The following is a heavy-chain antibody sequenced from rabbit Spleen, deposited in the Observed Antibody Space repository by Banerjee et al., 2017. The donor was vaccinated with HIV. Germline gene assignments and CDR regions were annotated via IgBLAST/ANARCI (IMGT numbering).Heavy chain of an antibody. CDR2: IAGSGSGFT. CDR1: GFSFSSNDY. Sequence: QSLEESGGDLVKPGASQTLTCTASGFSFSSNDYMCWVRQAPGKGLEWISCIAGSGSGFTYSATWAKGRFTISKTSSTTVTLQMTSLTVADTATYFCARDTGSSFSSYGMDLWGPGTLVTVS. CDR3: ARDTGSSFSSYGMDL. J-gene: IGHJ6*01. D-gene: IGHD8-1*01. V-gene: IGHV1S40*01.